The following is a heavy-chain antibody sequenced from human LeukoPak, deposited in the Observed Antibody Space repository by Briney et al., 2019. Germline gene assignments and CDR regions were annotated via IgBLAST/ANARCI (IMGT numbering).Heavy chain of an antibody. Sequence: GGSLRLSCAASGFTFSSYAMSWIRQAPGKGLEWVSAISVSGGSTYYADSVKGRFTISRDNSKNTLYLQMNSLRAEDTAVYYCAEGSGLGYCSSTTCRPFYYYYYGMDVWGKGTTVTVSS. CDR3: AEGSGLGYCSSTTCRPFYYYYYGMDV. CDR2: ISVSGGST. J-gene: IGHJ6*04. V-gene: IGHV3-23*01. D-gene: IGHD2-2*01. CDR1: GFTFSSYA.